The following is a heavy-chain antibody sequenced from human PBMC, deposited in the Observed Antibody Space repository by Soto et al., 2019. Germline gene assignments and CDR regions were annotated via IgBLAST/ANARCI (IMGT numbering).Heavy chain of an antibody. D-gene: IGHD2-15*01. CDR1: GYTFTKYG. V-gene: IGHV1-18*01. CDR3: AGGYCSGGICYPNDF. J-gene: IGHJ4*02. Sequence: QVQLVQSGAEVKKPGASVKVSCKASGYTFTKYGITWVRQAPGQGLEWMGWISAYNGDTNYAQKLQGRVTMTTDTATTTAYMELRGLTSDDRAVYYCAGGYCSGGICYPNDFWGQGTLVTVSS. CDR2: ISAYNGDT.